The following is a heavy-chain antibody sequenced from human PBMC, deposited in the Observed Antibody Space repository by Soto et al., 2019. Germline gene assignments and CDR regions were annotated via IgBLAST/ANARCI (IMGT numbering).Heavy chain of an antibody. J-gene: IGHJ3*02. V-gene: IGHV3-53*02. Sequence: EVQLVETGGGLIQPGGSLRLSCAASGLTVSSNYMNWVRQAPGKGLEWVSVLYSGGSTHYAGSVKGRFIISRDNSKNTVYLQMNSLRAEDTAVYYCARDRPGDEGDAFDIWGHGTMVTVPS. D-gene: IGHD3-10*01. CDR3: ARDRPGDEGDAFDI. CDR1: GLTVSSNY. CDR2: LYSGGST.